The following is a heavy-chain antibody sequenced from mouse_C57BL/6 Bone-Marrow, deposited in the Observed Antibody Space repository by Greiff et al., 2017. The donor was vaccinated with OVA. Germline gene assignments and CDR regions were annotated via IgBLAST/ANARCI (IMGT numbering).Heavy chain of an antibody. D-gene: IGHD1-2*01. V-gene: IGHV7-3*01. CDR1: GFTFTDYY. Sequence: EVQLVESGGGLVQPGGSLSLSCAASGFTFTDYYMSWVRQPPGKALEWLGFIRNKANGYTTAYSASVKGRFTISRDNSQSILYLQMNALRAEDSATYYCARPITTGGFDYWGQGTTLTVSS. CDR3: ARPITTGGFDY. J-gene: IGHJ2*01. CDR2: IRNKANGYTT.